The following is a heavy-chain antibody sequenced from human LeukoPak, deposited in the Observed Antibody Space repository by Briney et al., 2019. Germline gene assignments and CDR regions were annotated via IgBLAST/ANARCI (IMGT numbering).Heavy chain of an antibody. CDR1: GFPFSRYS. Sequence: GGSLRLSCAASGFPFSRYSMNWVRQAPGEGPEWVANIKEDGTEKFYVDSVKGRFTVSRDNARASVFLQMNSLRAEDTAVYYCTRDDPRVGSTETDWGQGTLVTVSS. CDR3: TRDDPRVGSTETD. J-gene: IGHJ4*02. D-gene: IGHD1-26*01. CDR2: IKEDGTEK. V-gene: IGHV3-7*01.